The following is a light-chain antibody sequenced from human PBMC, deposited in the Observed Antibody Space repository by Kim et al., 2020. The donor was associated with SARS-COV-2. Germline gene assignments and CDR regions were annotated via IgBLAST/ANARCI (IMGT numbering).Light chain of an antibody. CDR1: QSINSY. CDR3: KQDKRYTRT. V-gene: IGKV1-5*03. J-gene: IGKJ1*01. Sequence: DIQMTQSPSTLSASVGDRVTITYRASQSINSYLAWYQQKPGKAPKLLIYKASSLESGVPSRFSGSGSGTECTLTISSPQPDDFATYYGKQDKRYTRTFGQATKVDIK. CDR2: KAS.